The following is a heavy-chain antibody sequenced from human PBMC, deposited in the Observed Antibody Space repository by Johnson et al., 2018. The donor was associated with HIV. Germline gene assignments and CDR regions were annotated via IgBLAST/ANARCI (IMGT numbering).Heavy chain of an antibody. CDR3: ARERDAFDI. Sequence: QVQLVESGGGVVQPGRSLRLSCAASGFRFSTYAMHWVRQAPGKGLEWVALISYDGSNKYYVDSVKGRFTISRDNAKNSLYLQMNSLRAEDTALYYCARERDAFDIWGQGTMVTVSS. CDR1: GFRFSTYA. V-gene: IGHV3-30*03. J-gene: IGHJ3*02. CDR2: ISYDGSNK.